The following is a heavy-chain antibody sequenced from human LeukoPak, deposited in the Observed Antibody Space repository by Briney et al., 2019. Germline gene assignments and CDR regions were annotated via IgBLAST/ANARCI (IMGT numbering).Heavy chain of an antibody. Sequence: PGGSLRLSCAASGFTFSGYSMNWVRLAPGKGLEWVSSISSSSSYIYHADSVKGRFTISRDNAKNSLCLQMNSLRAEDTAVYYCARDLGGDYDILTGYYTDDYYYYGMDVWGHGPTVTVSS. CDR2: ISSSSSYI. V-gene: IGHV3-21*01. D-gene: IGHD3-9*01. CDR3: ARDLGGDYDILTGYYTDDYYYYGMDV. CDR1: GFTFSGYS. J-gene: IGHJ6*02.